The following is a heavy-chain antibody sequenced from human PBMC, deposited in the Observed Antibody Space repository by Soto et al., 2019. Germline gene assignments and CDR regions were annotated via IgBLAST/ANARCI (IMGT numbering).Heavy chain of an antibody. CDR1: GGSISSYY. CDR3: ARDRGVAATETWFAP. J-gene: IGHJ5*02. Sequence: SETLSLTCTVSGGSISSYYWSWIRQPPGKGLEWIGYIYYSGSTNYNPSLKSRVTISVDTSKNQFSLKLSSVTAADTAVYYCARDRGVAATETWFAPGGEGTLVTVPS. V-gene: IGHV4-59*01. CDR2: IYYSGST. D-gene: IGHD2-15*01.